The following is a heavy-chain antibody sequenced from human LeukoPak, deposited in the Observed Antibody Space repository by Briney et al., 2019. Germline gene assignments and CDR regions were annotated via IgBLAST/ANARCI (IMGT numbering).Heavy chain of an antibody. CDR1: GGTFSSYA. CDR2: IIPILGIA. J-gene: IGHJ4*02. D-gene: IGHD5-18*01. Sequence: ASVTVSCKASGGTFSSYAISWERQAPGQGLEWMGRIIPILGIANYAQKFQGRVTITADKSTSTAYMELSSLRSEDTAVYYCASGGYSYGYVDYWGQGTLVTVST. V-gene: IGHV1-69*04. CDR3: ASGGYSYGYVDY.